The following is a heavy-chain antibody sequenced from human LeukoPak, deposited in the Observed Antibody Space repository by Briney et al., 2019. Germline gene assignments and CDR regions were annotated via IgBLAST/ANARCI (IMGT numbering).Heavy chain of an antibody. CDR3: AKANLRVVVVAAYFDY. Sequence: PGGSLRLSCAASGFTFSSYSMNWVRQAPGKGLEWASAISGSGGSTYYADSVKGRFTISRDNSKNTLYLQMNSLRAEDTAVYYCAKANLRVVVVAAYFDYWGQGTLVTVSS. J-gene: IGHJ4*02. D-gene: IGHD2-15*01. CDR1: GFTFSSYS. CDR2: ISGSGGST. V-gene: IGHV3-23*01.